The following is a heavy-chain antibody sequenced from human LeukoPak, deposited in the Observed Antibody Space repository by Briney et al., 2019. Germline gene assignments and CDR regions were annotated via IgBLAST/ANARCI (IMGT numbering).Heavy chain of an antibody. Sequence: ASVKVSCKASGYTFTSYDINWVRQATGQGLEWMGWMNPNSSNTGYAQKFQGRVTMTRNTSISTAYMELSSLRSEDTAVYYCARETYYYDSSGYYGGSDYWGQGTLVTVSS. J-gene: IGHJ4*02. CDR2: MNPNSSNT. CDR3: ARETYYYDSSGYYGGSDY. V-gene: IGHV1-8*01. CDR1: GYTFTSYD. D-gene: IGHD3-22*01.